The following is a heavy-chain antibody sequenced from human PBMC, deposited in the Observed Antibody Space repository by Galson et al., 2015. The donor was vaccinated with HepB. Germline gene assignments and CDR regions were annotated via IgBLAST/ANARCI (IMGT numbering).Heavy chain of an antibody. CDR3: ARGRAGSRYYDYVWGSYQNDYFQR. CDR2: ISSSSSYI. V-gene: IGHV3-21*01. CDR1: GFTFGDYA. D-gene: IGHD3-16*02. Sequence: SLRLSCAASGFTFGDYAMSWFRQAPGKGLEWVSSISSSSSYIYYADSVKGRFTISRDNSKNTLYLQMNSLRAEDTAVYYCARGRAGSRYYDYVWGSYQNDYFQRWGQGTLVTVSS. J-gene: IGHJ1*01.